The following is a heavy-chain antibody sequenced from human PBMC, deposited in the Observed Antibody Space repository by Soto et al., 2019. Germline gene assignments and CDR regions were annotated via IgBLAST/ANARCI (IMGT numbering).Heavy chain of an antibody. J-gene: IGHJ4*02. CDR2: IYPGDSDT. Sequence: GESLKISCNGFGYTFTTYWIAWVHQMPGKGLEWMGIIYPGDSDTRYRPSFQGQVTISADKSISTAYLQWSSLKASDTAMYYCARTISYGRQARAFDYWGRGTLVTVSS. D-gene: IGHD4-17*01. V-gene: IGHV5-51*07. CDR3: ARTISYGRQARAFDY. CDR1: GYTFTTYW.